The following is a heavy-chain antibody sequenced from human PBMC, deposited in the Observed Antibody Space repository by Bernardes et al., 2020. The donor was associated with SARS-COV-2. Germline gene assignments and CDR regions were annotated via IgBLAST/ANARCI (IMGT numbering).Heavy chain of an antibody. D-gene: IGHD3-10*01. V-gene: IGHV4-39*07. J-gene: IGHJ4*02. Sequence: SEPLPLTCTVSGGSITSGSDYWGWLLQTPGKGLEWIGRIYSSGSTSYNPSLKSRVTMSVDTSKNQFSLKMSSVTAADTAVYYCTREGDGSVRFDYWGQGTLVTVSS. CDR2: IYSSGST. CDR3: TREGDGSVRFDY. CDR1: GGSITSGSDY.